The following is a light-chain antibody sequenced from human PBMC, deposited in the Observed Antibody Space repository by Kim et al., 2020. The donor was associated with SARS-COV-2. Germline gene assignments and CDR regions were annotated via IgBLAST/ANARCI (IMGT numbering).Light chain of an antibody. J-gene: IGLJ3*02. CDR2: GNS. CDR3: QSYDSSLSGSGV. V-gene: IGLV1-40*01. Sequence: QSVLTQPPSVSGAPGQRATISCTGSSSNIGAGYDVHWYQQLPGTAPKLLIYGNSNRPSGVPDRFSGSKSGTSASLAITGLQAEDEADYYCQSYDSSLSGSGVFGGGTQLTVL. CDR1: SSNIGAGYD.